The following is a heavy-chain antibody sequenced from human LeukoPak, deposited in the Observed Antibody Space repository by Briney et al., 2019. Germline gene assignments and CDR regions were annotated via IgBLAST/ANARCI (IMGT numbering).Heavy chain of an antibody. CDR3: AREKWGSGDS. D-gene: IGHD3-10*01. Sequence: HGESLKISCKSSGDIFTTYWIGWVRQTPGKGLEWMGIIYPGDSNVKYSPSFQGQVAISADESINTVYLQWSSLKASDTAIYYCAREKWGSGDSWGQGTLVTVSS. CDR1: GDIFTTYW. CDR2: IYPGDSNV. J-gene: IGHJ4*02. V-gene: IGHV5-51*01.